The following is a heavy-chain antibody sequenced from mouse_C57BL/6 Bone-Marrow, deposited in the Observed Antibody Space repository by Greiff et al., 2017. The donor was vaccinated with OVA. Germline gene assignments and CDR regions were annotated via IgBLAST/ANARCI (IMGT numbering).Heavy chain of an antibody. V-gene: IGHV14-4*01. CDR2: IDPENGDT. Sequence: EVQLQQSGAELVRPGASVKLSCTASGFNIKDDYMHWVKQRPEQGLEWIGWIDPENGDTEYASKFQGKATITADTSSNTAYLQLSSLTSEDTAVYYCTIVYYDYDDVVWGTGTTVTVSS. CDR3: TIVYYDYDDVV. CDR1: GFNIKDDY. J-gene: IGHJ1*03. D-gene: IGHD2-4*01.